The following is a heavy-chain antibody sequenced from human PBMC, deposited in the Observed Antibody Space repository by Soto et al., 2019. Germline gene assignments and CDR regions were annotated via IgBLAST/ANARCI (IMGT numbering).Heavy chain of an antibody. J-gene: IGHJ6*02. D-gene: IGHD3-16*01. V-gene: IGHV3-23*01. CDR3: ARWGGMDV. Sequence: EVQLLESGGGLLQPGGSLRLACEASGFTFTSYGMSWVRQAPGKGLEWVSSVSGTGGNTYYADSVNGRFTISRDNFKNTLSLHMNSLRPDDTAVYYCARWGGMDVWGQGTTVTVSS. CDR2: VSGTGGNT. CDR1: GFTFTSYG.